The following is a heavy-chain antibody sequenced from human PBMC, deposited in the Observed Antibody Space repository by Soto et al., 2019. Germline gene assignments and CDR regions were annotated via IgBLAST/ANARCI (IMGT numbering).Heavy chain of an antibody. Sequence: PGESLKISCKGSGYSFTSYWISWVRQMPGKGLEWMGRIDPSDSYTNYSPSFQGHVTISADKSISTAYLQWSSLKASDTAMYYCARGKTGTTARNYYGMDVWGQGTTVTVSS. V-gene: IGHV5-10-1*01. J-gene: IGHJ6*02. CDR3: ARGKTGTTARNYYGMDV. CDR1: GYSFTSYW. D-gene: IGHD1-7*01. CDR2: IDPSDSYT.